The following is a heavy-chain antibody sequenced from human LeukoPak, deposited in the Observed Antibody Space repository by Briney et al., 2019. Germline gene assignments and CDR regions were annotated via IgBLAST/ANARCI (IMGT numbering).Heavy chain of an antibody. D-gene: IGHD3-9*01. CDR3: ARGGYDILTGYYKTPFGFDY. J-gene: IGHJ4*02. V-gene: IGHV4-4*02. CDR2: IYHSGST. Sequence: PSETLSLTCAVSGGSISSSNWWSWVRQPPGKGLEWIGEIYHSGSTNYNPSLKSRVTISVDKSKNQFSLKLSSVTAADTAVYYCARGGYDILTGYYKTPFGFDYWGQGTLVTVSS. CDR1: GGSISSSNW.